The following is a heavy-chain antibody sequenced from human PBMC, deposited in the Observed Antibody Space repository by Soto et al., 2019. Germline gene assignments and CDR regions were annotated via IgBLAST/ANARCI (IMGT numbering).Heavy chain of an antibody. CDR2: ISAYNGNT. CDR1: GYTFTSYG. J-gene: IGHJ6*02. D-gene: IGHD1-26*01. CDR3: ARVMGATRSNYGMDV. V-gene: IGHV1-18*01. Sequence: QVQLVQSGAEVKKPGASVKVSCKASGYTFTSYGISWVRQAPGQGLEWMGWISAYNGNTNYAQKLQGRVTMTTDTSTSIAHMELRSLRSDDTAVYDCARVMGATRSNYGMDVWGQGTTVTVS.